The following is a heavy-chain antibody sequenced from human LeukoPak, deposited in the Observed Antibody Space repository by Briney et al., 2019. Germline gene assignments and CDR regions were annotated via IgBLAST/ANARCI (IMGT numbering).Heavy chain of an antibody. CDR3: VLGFGGILLED. Sequence: SETLSLTCTLYGASTSDRSWWSWVRQPPGKGLEWIGEIYGDNTNYNPSLKSRANISVDQSKNQFSLKLSSLTAADTAVYYCVLGFGGILLEDWGQGALVTVSP. D-gene: IGHD3-16*01. J-gene: IGHJ4*02. V-gene: IGHV4-4*02. CDR1: GASTSDRSW. CDR2: IYGDNT.